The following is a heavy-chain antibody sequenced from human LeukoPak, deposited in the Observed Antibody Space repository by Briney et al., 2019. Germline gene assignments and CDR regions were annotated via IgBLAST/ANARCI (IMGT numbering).Heavy chain of an antibody. V-gene: IGHV4-59*12. CDR2: IYNSGST. CDR3: AREWGSGWYKD. J-gene: IGHJ4*02. Sequence: SETLSLTCTVSGDSISSNYWSWIRQPPGKGLEWIGCIYNSGSTNYNPSLKSRVAISVDTYKNQFSLKLSSVTAADTAVYYCAREWGSGWYKDWGQGTLVTVSS. CDR1: GDSISSNY. D-gene: IGHD6-19*01.